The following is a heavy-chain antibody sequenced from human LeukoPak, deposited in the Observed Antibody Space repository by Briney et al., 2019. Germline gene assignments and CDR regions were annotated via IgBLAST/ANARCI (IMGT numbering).Heavy chain of an antibody. V-gene: IGHV1-18*01. CDR1: GYTFTSYG. CDR3: ARFIAVPRRGYYFDY. D-gene: IGHD6-19*01. J-gene: IGHJ4*02. Sequence: GASVKVSCKASGYTFTSYGISWVRQAPGHGLEWMGWISAYNGNTNYAQKLQGRVTMTTDTSTSTAYMELRSLRSDDTAVYYCARFIAVPRRGYYFDYWGQGTLVTVSS. CDR2: ISAYNGNT.